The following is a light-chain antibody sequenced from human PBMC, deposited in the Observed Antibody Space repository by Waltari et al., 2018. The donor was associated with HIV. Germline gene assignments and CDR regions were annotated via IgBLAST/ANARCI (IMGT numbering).Light chain of an antibody. CDR3: AAWDDRLSGRL. Sequence: QSLLAQPRSVSGTPGQRVNISCSGSNSNVGNNYVYWYKQVPGVAPKLLIYRNNQRPAGVPDRFSGSKSGTSAALAISGLRTEDEGDYYCAAWDDRLSGRLFGGGTKVTVL. V-gene: IGLV1-47*01. CDR1: NSNVGNNY. J-gene: IGLJ2*01. CDR2: RNN.